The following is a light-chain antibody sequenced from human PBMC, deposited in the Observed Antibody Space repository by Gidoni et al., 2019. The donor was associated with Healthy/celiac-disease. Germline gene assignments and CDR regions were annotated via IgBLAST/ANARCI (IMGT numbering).Light chain of an antibody. CDR1: QSVLYSSKNKNY. Sequence: DIVITQSPDSLAVSLGERATINCKSNQSVLYSSKNKNYLAWYQQKPGQPPKLLIYWASTRESGVPDRFSGSGSGKDFTLTSSSLQAEDVAVYYCKKYYSTPLTLXXXTKXEIK. CDR3: KKYYSTPLT. J-gene: IGKJ4*01. V-gene: IGKV4-1*01. CDR2: WAS.